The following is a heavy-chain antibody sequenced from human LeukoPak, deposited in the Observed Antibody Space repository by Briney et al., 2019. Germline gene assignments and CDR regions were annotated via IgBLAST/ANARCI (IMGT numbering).Heavy chain of an antibody. D-gene: IGHD5-12*01. J-gene: IGHJ4*02. CDR2: IKQEGSEK. Sequence: GGSLSLSRAVSVLTHSIYCMSWGPGAPAKGVEYVANIKQEGSEKYYMDSVKGGFNISRDNAKNSLYLQMNGLSAEDTAVYYCASLCGYEQCFDYWGQGTLVTVSS. CDR1: VLTHSIYC. CDR3: ASLCGYEQCFDY. V-gene: IGHV3-7*01.